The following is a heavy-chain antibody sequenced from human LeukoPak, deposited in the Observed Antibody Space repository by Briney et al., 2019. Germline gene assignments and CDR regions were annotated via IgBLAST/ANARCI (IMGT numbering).Heavy chain of an antibody. CDR3: ARGISFLSDYVWGSYRRYSFFDY. Sequence: SETLSLTCTVSGGSISSYYWSWIRQPPGKGLEWIGEINHSGSTNYNPSLKSRVTISVDTSKNQFSLKLSSVTAADTAVYYCARGISFLSDYVWGSYRRYSFFDYWGQGTLVTVSS. V-gene: IGHV4-34*01. J-gene: IGHJ4*02. CDR2: INHSGST. D-gene: IGHD3-16*02. CDR1: GGSISSYY.